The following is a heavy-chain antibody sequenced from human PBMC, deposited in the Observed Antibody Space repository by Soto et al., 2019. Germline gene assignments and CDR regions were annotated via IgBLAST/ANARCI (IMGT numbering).Heavy chain of an antibody. CDR1: GGTFSSYA. J-gene: IGHJ5*02. D-gene: IGHD2-2*01. V-gene: IGHV1-69*13. CDR3: ARDPGVLVPAAPPWFDP. CDR2: IVPIFGTA. Sequence: ASVKVSCKASGGTFSSYAISWVRQAPGQGLEWMGGIVPIFGTANYAHRFQGRVTITADESTSTAYMELSSLRSEDTAVYYCARDPGVLVPAAPPWFDPWGQGTLVTVSS.